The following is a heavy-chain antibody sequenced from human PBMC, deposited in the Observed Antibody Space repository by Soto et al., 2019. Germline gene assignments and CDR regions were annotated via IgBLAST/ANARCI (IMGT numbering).Heavy chain of an antibody. CDR2: ISGSGGST. CDR1: GFTFSSYA. V-gene: IGHV3-23*01. CDR3: AKGDDYYDSSGPGDY. D-gene: IGHD3-22*01. Sequence: GGSLRLSCAASGFTFSSYAMSWVRQAPGKGLEWVSAISGSGGSTYYADSVKGRFTISRDNSKNTLYLQMNSLRAEDTAVYYCAKGDDYYDSSGPGDYWGQGTLVTVSS. J-gene: IGHJ4*02.